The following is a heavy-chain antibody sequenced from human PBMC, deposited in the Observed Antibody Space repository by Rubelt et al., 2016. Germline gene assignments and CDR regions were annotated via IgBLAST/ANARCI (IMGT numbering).Heavy chain of an antibody. CDR2: IDWDDDK. V-gene: IGHV2-70*01. CDR1: GFSLSTSGMC. Sequence: QVTLRESGPALVKPTQTLTLTCTFSGFSLSTSGMCVSWIRQPPGKALEWLALIDWDDDKYYSPSLKTRLTISKDTSKNKVVLTMTNMYPVDTATYYCARIAVAGTGFDYWGQGTLVTVSS. J-gene: IGHJ4*02. CDR3: ARIAVAGTGFDY. D-gene: IGHD6-19*01.